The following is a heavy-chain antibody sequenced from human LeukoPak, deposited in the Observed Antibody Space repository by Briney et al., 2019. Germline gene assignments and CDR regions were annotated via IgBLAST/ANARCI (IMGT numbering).Heavy chain of an antibody. V-gene: IGHV3-21*01. CDR2: ISDSSSYI. J-gene: IGHJ5*02. Sequence: GGSLRLSCAASGFTFSSYSMHWVRQAPGKGLEWVSSISDSSSYIYYADSVKGRLTISRDNAKNSLYLRMNSLRAEDTAMYYCASPALGQVTMKPWGQGTLVTVSS. CDR1: GFTFSSYS. CDR3: ASPALGQVTMKP. D-gene: IGHD3-22*01.